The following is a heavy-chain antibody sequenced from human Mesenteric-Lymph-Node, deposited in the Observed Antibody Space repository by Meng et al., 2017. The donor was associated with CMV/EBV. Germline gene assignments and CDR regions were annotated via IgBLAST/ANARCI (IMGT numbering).Heavy chain of an antibody. CDR1: GGSVSSGSYY. CDR3: ARKLLNWFDP. D-gene: IGHD3-10*01. Sequence: CTVSGGSVSSGSYYWSWIRQPPGKGLEWIGYIYYSGSTNYNPSLKSRVTISVDTSDNQFSLKLNSVTAADTAMYYCARKLLNWFDPWGQGTLVTVSS. V-gene: IGHV4-61*01. CDR2: IYYSGST. J-gene: IGHJ5*02.